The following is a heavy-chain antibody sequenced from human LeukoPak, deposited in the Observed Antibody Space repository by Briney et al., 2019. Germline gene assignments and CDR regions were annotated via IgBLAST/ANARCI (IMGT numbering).Heavy chain of an antibody. CDR1: GFTFSSHG. J-gene: IGHJ4*02. V-gene: IGHV3-33*01. Sequence: GGSLRLSCAASGFTFSSHGMLWVRQAPGKGLEWVSIIWYDGSDEYYADSVKGRFTISRDNSKNTLYLQMNSLRAEDTAVYYCARDGGYHSSGPFDYWGQGTLVTVSS. D-gene: IGHD3-22*01. CDR3: ARDGGYHSSGPFDY. CDR2: IWYDGSDE.